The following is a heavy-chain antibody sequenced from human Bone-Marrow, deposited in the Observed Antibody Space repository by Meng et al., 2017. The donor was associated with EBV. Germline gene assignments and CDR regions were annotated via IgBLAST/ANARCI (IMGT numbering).Heavy chain of an antibody. CDR3: AKSSSSTPGVVDS. V-gene: IGHV4-39*07. D-gene: IGHD6-6*01. CDR2: IYYEGSS. J-gene: IGHJ4*02. CDR1: GGSISRRGYY. Sequence: HLLRHGSGPGLPKPSETLSLMCSVSGGSISRRGYYWGWVRQSPGKGLEWIATIYYEGSSYYNPSLKGRVAISIDTSQNQFSLEVRSVTAADTAVYYCAKSSSSTPGVVDSWGQGTLVTVSS.